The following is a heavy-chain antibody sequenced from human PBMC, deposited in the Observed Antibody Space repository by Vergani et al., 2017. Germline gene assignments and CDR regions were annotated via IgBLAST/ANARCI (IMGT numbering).Heavy chain of an antibody. CDR3: AKGQQLVFFSVDV. Sequence: EEKLVESGGGLVQPGRSLRLSCEASGFRFDEYAMHWVRRVPGKGLEWVSGVSWNSETIRYADSVKGGFTISRDNAKSSLYLQMDSLRPEDTAHYYCAKGQQLVFFSVDVWGIGTSVTVTA. V-gene: IGHV3-9*01. D-gene: IGHD6-13*01. CDR2: VSWNSETI. CDR1: GFRFDEYA. J-gene: IGHJ6*04.